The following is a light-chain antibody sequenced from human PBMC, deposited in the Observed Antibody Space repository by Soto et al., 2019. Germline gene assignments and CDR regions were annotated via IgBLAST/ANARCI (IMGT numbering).Light chain of an antibody. CDR1: ISDVGAYDY. J-gene: IGLJ1*01. V-gene: IGLV2-8*01. CDR2: EIN. CDR3: SSFAGSNNFPYV. Sequence: QSVMTQHPSASGSPGQSVTISCTGTISDVGAYDYVSWYQQHPGKAPKLMIYEINKRPSGVPDRFSGSKSGNTASLTVSGLQAEDEADYYCSSFAGSNNFPYVFGTGTKVTVL.